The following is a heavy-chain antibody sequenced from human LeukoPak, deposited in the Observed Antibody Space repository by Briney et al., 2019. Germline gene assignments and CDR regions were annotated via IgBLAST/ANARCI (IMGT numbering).Heavy chain of an antibody. V-gene: IGHV3-23*01. D-gene: IGHD3-10*01. CDR2: ISGRAGST. CDR3: AKDHKYYYGSGSFLGY. J-gene: IGHJ4*02. CDR1: GFTFSSYA. Sequence: QTGGSLRLSCAASGFTFSSYAMNWVRQAPGKGLEWVSAISGRAGSTSYTDSVKGRFTISRDNSKNTLYLQMNSLRAEDTAVYYCAKDHKYYYGSGSFLGYWGQGTLVTVSS.